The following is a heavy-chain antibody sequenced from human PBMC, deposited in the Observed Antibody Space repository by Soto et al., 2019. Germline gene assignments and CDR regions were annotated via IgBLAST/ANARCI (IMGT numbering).Heavy chain of an antibody. Sequence: SETLSLTCAVYGGSFSGYYWSWIRQPPGKGLEWIGEINHSGSTNYNPSLKSRVTISVDTSKNQFSLKLSSVTAADTAVYYCARVDTYYDFWSGSTNWFDPWSQGTLVTVSS. CDR3: ARVDTYYDFWSGSTNWFDP. CDR1: GGSFSGYY. J-gene: IGHJ5*02. D-gene: IGHD3-3*01. V-gene: IGHV4-34*01. CDR2: INHSGST.